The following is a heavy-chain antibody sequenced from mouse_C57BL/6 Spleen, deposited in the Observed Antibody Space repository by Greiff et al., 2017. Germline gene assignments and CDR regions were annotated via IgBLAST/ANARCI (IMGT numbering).Heavy chain of an antibody. Sequence: EVMLVEPGGVLVKPGGSLKLSCAASGFTFSSYGMSWVRQTPDKRLEWVATISSGGSYTYYPDSVKGRFTISRDNAKNTLYLQMSSLKSEDTAMYYCARQKIEDYAMDYWGQGTSVTVSS. CDR2: ISSGGSYT. CDR3: ARQKIEDYAMDY. CDR1: GFTFSSYG. J-gene: IGHJ4*01. V-gene: IGHV5-6*01.